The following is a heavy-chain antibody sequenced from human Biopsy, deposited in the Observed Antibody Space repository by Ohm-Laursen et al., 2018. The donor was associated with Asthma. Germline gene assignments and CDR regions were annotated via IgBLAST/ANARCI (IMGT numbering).Heavy chain of an antibody. CDR1: GFSFSDYF. J-gene: IGHJ6*02. D-gene: IGHD1-26*01. CDR2: ISRSGTTT. Sequence: SLRLSCAASGFSFSDYFMTWMRQAPGKGLEWVSSISRSGTTTYLAEFVMDRFTISRDNAQNSLFLRMDSLRPEDTAIYFCARVFESSQWGPFYFFGLDVWGQGTTVAVS. V-gene: IGHV3-11*01. CDR3: ARVFESSQWGPFYFFGLDV.